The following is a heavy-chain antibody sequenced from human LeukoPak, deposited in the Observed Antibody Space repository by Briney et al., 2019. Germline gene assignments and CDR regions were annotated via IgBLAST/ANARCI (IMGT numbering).Heavy chain of an antibody. CDR3: ARNPGTSTLDY. CDR1: GVSISSNSQY. CDR2: ISYSGST. D-gene: IGHD5/OR15-5a*01. J-gene: IGHJ4*02. Sequence: SETLSLTCTVSGVSISSNSQYRAWIRQPPGKGLEWLGTISYSGSTHYNPSLKSRVTISLDTTKNQFPLKLSSMTAADTAVYYCARNPGTSTLDYWGQGTLVTVSS. V-gene: IGHV4-39*01.